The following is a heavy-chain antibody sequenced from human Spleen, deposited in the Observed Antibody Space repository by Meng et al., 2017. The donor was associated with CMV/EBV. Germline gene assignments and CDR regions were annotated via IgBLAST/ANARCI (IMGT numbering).Heavy chain of an antibody. CDR1: GFTFTIYW. D-gene: IGHD3-16*01. CDR3: AKDPIGGNYRGSHFDY. Sequence: GFTFTIYWIPWVRQAPGKGLEGVAGISSDETTTYYPDSVRGRFTVSRDNSKNLIYLQMSSLRPEDTALYFCAKDPIGGNYRGSHFDYWGQGVLVTVSS. CDR2: ISSDETTT. J-gene: IGHJ4*02. V-gene: IGHV3-30-3*02.